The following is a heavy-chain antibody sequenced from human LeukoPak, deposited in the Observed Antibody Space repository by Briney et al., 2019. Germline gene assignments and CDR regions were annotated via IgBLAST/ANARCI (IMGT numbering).Heavy chain of an antibody. CDR3: AREVVTTSDWFDP. CDR1: GGSISSYY. CDR2: IYYSGST. V-gene: IGHV4-59*01. J-gene: IGHJ5*02. D-gene: IGHD2-21*02. Sequence: SETLSLTCTVSGGSISSYYWSWIRQPPGKGLEWIGYIYYSGSTNYNPSLKSRVTISVDTSKNQFSLKLSSVTAADTAVYYCAREVVTTSDWFDPWGQGTLVTVSS.